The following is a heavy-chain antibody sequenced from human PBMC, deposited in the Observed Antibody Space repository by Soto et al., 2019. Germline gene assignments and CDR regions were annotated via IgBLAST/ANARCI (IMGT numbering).Heavy chain of an antibody. CDR3: ARDRSSAVAGKGDHWFDP. Sequence: PSQTLSLTCAISGDSVSSNSAAWNWIRQSPSRGLEWLGRTYYRSKWYNDYAVSVKSRITINPDTSKNQFSLQLNSVTPEDTAVYYCARDRSSAVAGKGDHWFDPWGQGTLVTVSS. CDR2: TYYRSKWYN. J-gene: IGHJ5*02. CDR1: GDSVSSNSAA. V-gene: IGHV6-1*01. D-gene: IGHD6-19*01.